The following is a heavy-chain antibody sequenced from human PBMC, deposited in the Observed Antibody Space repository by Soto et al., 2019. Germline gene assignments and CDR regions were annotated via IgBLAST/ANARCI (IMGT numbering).Heavy chain of an antibody. J-gene: IGHJ6*03. CDR2: INSDGSST. CDR3: ARRDIVVVPAYYYYYYMDV. V-gene: IGHV3-74*01. D-gene: IGHD2-2*01. Sequence: GGSLRLSCAASGFTFSSYWMHWVRQAPGKGLVWVSRINSDGSSTSYADSVKGRFTISRDNAKNTLYLQMNSLRAEDTAVDYCARRDIVVVPAYYYYYYMDVWGKGTTVTVSS. CDR1: GFTFSSYW.